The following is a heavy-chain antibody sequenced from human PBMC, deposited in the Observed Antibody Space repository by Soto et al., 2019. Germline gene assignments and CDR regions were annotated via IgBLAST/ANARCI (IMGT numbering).Heavy chain of an antibody. CDR3: ARGGYSGNDALDF. CDR1: GVSISTSS. J-gene: IGHJ4*02. Sequence: QVQLQESGPGLVKPSETLSLTCTVSGVSISTSSWSWIRQPPGKELEWIGYVHYPGRHTYRPSLRSRVTISVDTSTNQQFFLTLSSVTAADTAVYFCARGGYSGNDALDFWGQGIQVTVSS. V-gene: IGHV4-59*13. CDR2: VHYPGRH. D-gene: IGHD1-26*01.